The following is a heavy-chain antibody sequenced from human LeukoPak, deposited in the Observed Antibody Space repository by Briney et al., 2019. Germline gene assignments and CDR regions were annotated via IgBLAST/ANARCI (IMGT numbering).Heavy chain of an antibody. J-gene: IGHJ4*02. CDR1: GGSISSYY. D-gene: IGHD5-18*01. V-gene: IGHV4-59*01. Sequence: SETLSLTCTVSGGSISSYYWSWIRQPPGKGPEWIGYIYYSGSTNYNPSLKSRVTISVDTSKNQFSLKLSSVTAADTAVYYCARAGYSYGYKGGFDYWGQGTLVTVSS. CDR3: ARAGYSYGYKGGFDY. CDR2: IYYSGST.